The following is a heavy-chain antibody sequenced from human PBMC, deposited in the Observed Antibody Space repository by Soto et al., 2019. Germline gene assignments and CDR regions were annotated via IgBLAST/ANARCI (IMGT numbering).Heavy chain of an antibody. J-gene: IGHJ2*01. CDR1: GGTFSSYT. Sequence: QVQLVQSGAEVKKPGSSVKVSCKASGGTFSSYTISWVRQAPGQGLEWMGRIIPILGIANYAQKFQGRVTITADKYTSTAYMELSSLRSEDTAVYYCASSAPSGHWYFDLWGRGTLVTVSS. CDR2: IIPILGIA. V-gene: IGHV1-69*02. D-gene: IGHD5-12*01. CDR3: ASSAPSGHWYFDL.